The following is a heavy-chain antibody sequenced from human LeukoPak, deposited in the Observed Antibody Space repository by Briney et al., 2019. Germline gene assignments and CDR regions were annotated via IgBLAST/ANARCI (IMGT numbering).Heavy chain of an antibody. CDR1: GFAVSRNY. D-gene: IGHD1-7*01. Sequence: GGSLRLSCTVSGFAVSRNYMTWVRQAPGKGLEWISVIYSGGSTYYADSVKGRFTISRDNSKNTLYLQMNSLRTDDTAVYYCAKDADNWKYGADYWGQGTLVTVSS. CDR3: AKDADNWKYGADY. CDR2: IYSGGST. J-gene: IGHJ4*02. V-gene: IGHV3-53*01.